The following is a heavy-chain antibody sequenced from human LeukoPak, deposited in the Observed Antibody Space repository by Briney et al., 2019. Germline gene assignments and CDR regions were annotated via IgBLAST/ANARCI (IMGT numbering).Heavy chain of an antibody. CDR1: GFTFSTCP. J-gene: IGHJ4*02. V-gene: IGHV3-64*01. CDR3: ARGRIVGATNY. Sequence: GTSLRLSCVASGFTFSTCPMHWVRQAPGKGLEYVSAISSNGGSTYYANSVKGRFTISRDNSKNTLYLQMGSLRAEDMAVYYCARGRIVGATNYWGQGTLVTVSS. CDR2: ISSNGGST. D-gene: IGHD1-26*01.